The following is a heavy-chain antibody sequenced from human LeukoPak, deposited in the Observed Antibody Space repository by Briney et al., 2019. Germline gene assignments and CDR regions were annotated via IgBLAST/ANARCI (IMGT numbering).Heavy chain of an antibody. CDR2: INPNSGGT. V-gene: IGHV1-2*02. D-gene: IGHD1-26*01. CDR3: ARERRGSYYPY. Sequence: GASVKVSCKASGYTFTSYGISWVRQAPGQGLEWMGWINPNSGGTNYAQKFQGRVTMTRDTSISTAYMELSRLRSDDTAVYYCARERRGSYYPYWGQGTLVTVSS. J-gene: IGHJ4*02. CDR1: GYTFTSYG.